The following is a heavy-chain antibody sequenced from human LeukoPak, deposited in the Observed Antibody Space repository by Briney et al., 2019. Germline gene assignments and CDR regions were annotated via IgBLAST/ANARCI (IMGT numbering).Heavy chain of an antibody. CDR1: GDSVSSNSAA. J-gene: IGHJ4*02. V-gene: IGHV6-1*01. CDR2: TYYRSKWYN. Sequence: SQTLSLTCAISGDSVSSNSAAWSWIRQSPSRGLEWLGRTYYRSKWYNDYAVSVKSRITINPDTSKNQFSLQLNSVTPEDTAVYYCARGRGYYDSSGYYRLDYWGQGTLVTVSS. CDR3: ARGRGYYDSSGYYRLDY. D-gene: IGHD3-22*01.